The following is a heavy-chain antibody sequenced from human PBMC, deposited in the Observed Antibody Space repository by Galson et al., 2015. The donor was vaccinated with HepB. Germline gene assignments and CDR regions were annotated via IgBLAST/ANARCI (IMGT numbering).Heavy chain of an antibody. V-gene: IGHV5-51*03. CDR3: ARLAARATFYFDY. CDR2: VYPGDSDT. Sequence: QSGAEVKKPGESLKISCKGSGYSFTSYWIGWVRQMPGKGLEWMGIVYPGDSDTRYSPSFRGQVTISADKSISTAYLQWSCLKASDTAMYYCARLAARATFYFDYWGQGTLVTLSS. J-gene: IGHJ4*02. CDR1: GYSFTSYW. D-gene: IGHD3-16*01.